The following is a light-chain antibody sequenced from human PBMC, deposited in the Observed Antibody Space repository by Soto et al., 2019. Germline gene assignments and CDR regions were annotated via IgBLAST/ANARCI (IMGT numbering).Light chain of an antibody. CDR2: EVN. J-gene: IGLJ3*02. Sequence: QSALTQPRSVSGSPGQSVTISCTGTTGDVGGSGHVSWYQQHPGKAPKLIISEVNKRPSGVPDRFSGSKSGNTASLTVSGLQAEDEADYYCTSYGGRDNLMFGGGTKLTVL. CDR3: TSYGGRDNLM. V-gene: IGLV2-11*01. CDR1: TGDVGGSGH.